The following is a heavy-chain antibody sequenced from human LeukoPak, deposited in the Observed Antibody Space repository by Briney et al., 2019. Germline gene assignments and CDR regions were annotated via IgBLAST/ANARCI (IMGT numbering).Heavy chain of an antibody. Sequence: GASVKVSCKASGYTFTSYDINWVRQATGQGLEWMGWMNPNSGNTGYAQKFQGRVTMTRNTSISTAYMELSSLRSDDTAVYYCARVRSYYVRWNYFDYWGQGTLVTVSS. CDR2: MNPNSGNT. D-gene: IGHD1-26*01. CDR1: GYTFTSYD. J-gene: IGHJ4*02. CDR3: ARVRSYYVRWNYFDY. V-gene: IGHV1-8*01.